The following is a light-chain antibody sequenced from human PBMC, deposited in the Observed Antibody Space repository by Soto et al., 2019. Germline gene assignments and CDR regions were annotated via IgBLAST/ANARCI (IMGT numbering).Light chain of an antibody. V-gene: IGKV3-20*01. J-gene: IGKJ1*01. CDR1: QSVSSSY. CDR2: GAS. CDR3: QQYGISWT. Sequence: EIVLTQSPGTLSLSPGERPTLSCRASQSVSSSYLAWYQQKPGQAPRLLIYGASSRATGIPDRFSGSGSGTDFTLTISSLEAEDFAVYYCQQYGISWTFGQGTKVEIK.